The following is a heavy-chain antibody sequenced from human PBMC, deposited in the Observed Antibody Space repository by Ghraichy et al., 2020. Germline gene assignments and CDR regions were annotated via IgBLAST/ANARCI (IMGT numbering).Heavy chain of an antibody. J-gene: IGHJ6*02. CDR2: IYPGDSDT. CDR1: GYSFTSYW. V-gene: IGHV5-51*01. Sequence: GESLNISCKGSGYSFTSYWIGWVRQMPGKGLEWMGIIYPGDSDTRYSPSFQGQVTISADKSISTAYLQWSSLKASDTAMYYCARQVGTTKYYYGMDVWGQGTTVTVSS. D-gene: IGHD1-7*01. CDR3: ARQVGTTKYYYGMDV.